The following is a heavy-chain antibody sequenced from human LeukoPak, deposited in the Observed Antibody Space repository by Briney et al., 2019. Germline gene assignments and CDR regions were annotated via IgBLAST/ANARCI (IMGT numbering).Heavy chain of an antibody. V-gene: IGHV4-34*01. CDR2: INHSGST. J-gene: IGHJ4*02. CDR1: GGSFSGYY. D-gene: IGHD6-13*01. Sequence: PSETLSLTCAVYGGSFSGYYWSWIRQPPGKGLEWIGEINHSGSTNYNPSLKSRVTISVDTSKNQFSLKPSSVTAADTAVYYCARWSGSRASYYFDYWGQGTLVTVSS. CDR3: ARWSGSRASYYFDY.